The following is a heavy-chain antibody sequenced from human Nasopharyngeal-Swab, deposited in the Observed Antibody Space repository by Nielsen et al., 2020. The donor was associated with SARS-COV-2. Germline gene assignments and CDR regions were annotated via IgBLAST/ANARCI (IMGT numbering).Heavy chain of an antibody. V-gene: IGHV3-11*04. J-gene: IGHJ4*02. CDR3: ARDRANWDFDY. D-gene: IGHD7-27*01. CDR2: ISGSGGTI. Sequence: GGPLRLPCAASGSTSSNYYITWIRQPPGKGLEYISSISGSGGTIYYGDSMKGRFTISRDNAKNSLYLQMNSLRAEDTAVYYCARDRANWDFDYWGQGTLVTVSS. CDR1: GSTSSNYY.